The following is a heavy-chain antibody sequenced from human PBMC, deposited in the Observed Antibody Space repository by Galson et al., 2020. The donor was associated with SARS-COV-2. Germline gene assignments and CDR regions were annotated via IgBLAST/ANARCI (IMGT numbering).Heavy chain of an antibody. D-gene: IGHD3-22*01. CDR1: GFSVSSKF. CDR3: AREGVYDTGGYPCGVDV. J-gene: IGHJ6*02. CDR2: IQTGGAA. Sequence: TGGSLRLSCAASGFSVSSKFMSWVRQAPGKGLEFISVIQTGGAAYYADSVKDRFIMSRDISQNTLYLQMNNLRAEDTSVYYCAREGVYDTGGYPCGVDVWGQGTTVTVSS. V-gene: IGHV3-66*01.